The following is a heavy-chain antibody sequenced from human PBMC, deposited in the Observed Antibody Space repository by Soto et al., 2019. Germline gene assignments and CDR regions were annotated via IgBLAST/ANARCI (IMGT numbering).Heavy chain of an antibody. CDR3: ARGGLGYCSGGSCYERYYYYMDV. V-gene: IGHV3-21*01. Sequence: EVQLVESGGGLVKPGGSLRLSCAASGFTFSSYSMKWVRQAPGKGLEWVSSISSSSSYIYYADSVKGRFTISRDNAKNSLYLQMNSLRAEDTAVYYCARGGLGYCSGGSCYERYYYYMDVWGKGTTVTVSS. CDR2: ISSSSSYI. D-gene: IGHD2-15*01. CDR1: GFTFSSYS. J-gene: IGHJ6*03.